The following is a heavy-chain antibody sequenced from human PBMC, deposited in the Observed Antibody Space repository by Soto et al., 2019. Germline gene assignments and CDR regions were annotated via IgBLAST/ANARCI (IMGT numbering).Heavy chain of an antibody. Sequence: GGSLKTSCKGSGYCFPTFWIGWVRPMPGKGLEWLGVIYPGDSDTRYSPSFQGQVTMSADRSISTAYLLGTSRKASDTAIYYCARRGRTAYYKIDVWGQGTTVTVYS. V-gene: IGHV5-51*01. CDR2: IYPGDSDT. CDR1: GYCFPTFW. CDR3: ARRGRTAYYKIDV. J-gene: IGHJ6*02. D-gene: IGHD2-21*02.